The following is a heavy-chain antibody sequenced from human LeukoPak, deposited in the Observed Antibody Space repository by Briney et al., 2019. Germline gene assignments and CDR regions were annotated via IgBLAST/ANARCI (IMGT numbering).Heavy chain of an antibody. CDR1: GFTFSSYA. CDR2: ISGSGGST. J-gene: IGHJ4*02. Sequence: QPGGSLRLSCAASGFTFSSYAMSWVRQAPGKGLEWVSAISGSGGSTYYADSVKGRFTISRDNAKNSLYLQMNSLRAEDTAVYYCARGGVGATIVDYWGQGTLVTVSS. CDR3: ARGGVGATIVDY. D-gene: IGHD1-26*01. V-gene: IGHV3-23*01.